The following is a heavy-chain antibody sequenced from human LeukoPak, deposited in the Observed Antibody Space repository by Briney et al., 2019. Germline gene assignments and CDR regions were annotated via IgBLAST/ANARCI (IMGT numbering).Heavy chain of an antibody. Sequence: SETLSLTCTVSGGSISSYYWSWIRQPPGKGLEWIGYIYYIGSTNYNPSLKSRVTISVDRSKNQFSLKLNSMTAADTAVYYCARNGTNNYFDYWGQGTLVTVSS. V-gene: IGHV4-59*01. CDR2: IYYIGST. CDR3: ARNGTNNYFDY. D-gene: IGHD2-2*01. CDR1: GGSISSYY. J-gene: IGHJ4*02.